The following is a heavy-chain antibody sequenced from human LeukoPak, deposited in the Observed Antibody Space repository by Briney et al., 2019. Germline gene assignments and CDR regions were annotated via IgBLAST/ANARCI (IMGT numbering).Heavy chain of an antibody. Sequence: PSVKVSCKASGYTFTGYYMHWVRQAPGQGLEWMGCINPNSGGTNYAQKFQGRVTMTRDTSISTAYMELSRLRSDDTAVYYCATAVSSSWPLFDYWGQGTLVTVSS. J-gene: IGHJ4*02. CDR1: GYTFTGYY. CDR3: ATAVSSSWPLFDY. D-gene: IGHD6-13*01. V-gene: IGHV1-2*02. CDR2: INPNSGGT.